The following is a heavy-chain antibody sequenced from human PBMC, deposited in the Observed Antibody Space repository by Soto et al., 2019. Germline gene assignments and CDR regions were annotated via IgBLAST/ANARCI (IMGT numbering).Heavy chain of an antibody. CDR2: IIPILGIA. CDR3: ATSYQWLLSGD. CDR1: GGTFSSYT. J-gene: IGHJ4*02. V-gene: IGHV1-69*02. D-gene: IGHD6-19*01. Sequence: QVQLVQSGAEVKKPGSSVKVSCKASGGTFSSYTISWVRQAPGQGLEWMGRIIPILGIANYAQKFQGRVTITANKSTSTAYMELSSLRSEDTAVYYCATSYQWLLSGDWGQGTLVTVSS.